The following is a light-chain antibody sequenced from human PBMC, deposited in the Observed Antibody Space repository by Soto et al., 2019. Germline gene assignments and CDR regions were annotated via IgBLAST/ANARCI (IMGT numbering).Light chain of an antibody. CDR1: RSDVGSYDA. CDR2: GVN. V-gene: IGLV2-18*02. Sequence: QSALTQPPSVSGSPGQSVTISCSGTRSDVGSYDAVSWYQQSPGTAPELMIYGVNNRPSGVPNRFSGSKSGNTASLTVSGLQAEDEADYYCTSYTTSNTVVFGGGTKLTVL. CDR3: TSYTTSNTVV. J-gene: IGLJ2*01.